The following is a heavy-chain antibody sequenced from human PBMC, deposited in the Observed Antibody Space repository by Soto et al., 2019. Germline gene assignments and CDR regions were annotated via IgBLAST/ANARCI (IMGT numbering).Heavy chain of an antibody. Sequence: SVKVSCKASGGTFSSYAISWVRQAPGQGLEWMGGIIPIFGTANYAQKFQGRVTITADESTSTAYMELSSLRSEDTAVYYCARGWDIVVVPAAAAYYYYYGMDVWGQGTTVTVSS. V-gene: IGHV1-69*13. J-gene: IGHJ6*02. D-gene: IGHD2-2*01. CDR1: GGTFSSYA. CDR3: ARGWDIVVVPAAAAYYYYYGMDV. CDR2: IIPIFGTA.